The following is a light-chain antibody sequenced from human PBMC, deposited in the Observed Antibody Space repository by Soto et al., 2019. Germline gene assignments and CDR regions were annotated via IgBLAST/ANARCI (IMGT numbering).Light chain of an antibody. V-gene: IGLV2-23*02. J-gene: IGLJ3*02. CDR2: EVS. CDR3: CSYAGV. CDR1: SSDVGSYNL. Sequence: QSALTQPASVSGSPGQSITISCTGTSSDVGSYNLVSWYQQHPGKAPKLMIYEVSKRPSGVSNRFSGSKSGNTASLTISGPQAEDEADYYCCSYAGVFGGGTKVTVL.